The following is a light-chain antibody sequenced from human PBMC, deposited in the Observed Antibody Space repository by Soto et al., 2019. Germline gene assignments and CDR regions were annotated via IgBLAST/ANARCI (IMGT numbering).Light chain of an antibody. CDR1: QIVRRTY. V-gene: IGKV3-20*01. CDR2: GAS. CDR3: QQYDITPPNT. Sequence: EIVLTQSPGTLSLSPGEGATLSCRASQIVRRTYLAWFQQKPGQAPRLLIYGASTRATGIPDRFSGSGSGTEFTITISGLEPKDFALYYCQQYDITPPNTFGGGTKVEV. J-gene: IGKJ4*01.